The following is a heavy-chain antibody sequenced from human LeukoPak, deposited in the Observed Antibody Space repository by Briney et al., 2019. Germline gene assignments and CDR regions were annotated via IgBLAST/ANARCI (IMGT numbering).Heavy chain of an antibody. CDR3: AKDRDIILTGHGMDV. CDR2: IGGLGEST. Sequence: GGSLRLSCEASGFTFSRFAMTWARQAPGKGLEWVSTIGGLGESTNYADSVKGRFTISRDNSKNTLYLQMNNLRAEDTAVYYCAKDRDIILTGHGMDVWGQGTTVTVSS. D-gene: IGHD3-9*01. V-gene: IGHV3-23*01. CDR1: GFTFSRFA. J-gene: IGHJ6*02.